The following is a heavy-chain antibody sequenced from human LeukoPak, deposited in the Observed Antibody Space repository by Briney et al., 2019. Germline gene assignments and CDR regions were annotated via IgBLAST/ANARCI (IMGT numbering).Heavy chain of an antibody. J-gene: IGHJ6*03. Sequence: GGSLRLSCAASGFTFSSYGMRWVRQAPGKGLEWVSGISGSGSSTYYADSVKGRFTISRDNSKNTLYLQMNTLRAEDTAVYYCAKVNLAYYMDVWGKGTTVTISS. CDR2: ISGSGSST. CDR3: AKVNLAYYMDV. CDR1: GFTFSSYG. V-gene: IGHV3-23*01.